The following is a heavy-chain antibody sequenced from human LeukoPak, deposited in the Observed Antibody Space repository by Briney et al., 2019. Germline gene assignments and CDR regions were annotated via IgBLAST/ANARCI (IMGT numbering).Heavy chain of an antibody. CDR2: IIPIFGTA. CDR1: GGTFSSYA. V-gene: IGHV1-69*01. Sequence: SVKVSCKASGGTFSSYAISWVRQAPGQGLEWMGGIIPIFGTANYAQKFQGRVTITADESTSTAYMELSSLRYEDTGVYYCAAQVRDGYNYYPFDYWGQGTLVTVSS. D-gene: IGHD5-24*01. J-gene: IGHJ4*02. CDR3: AAQVRDGYNYYPFDY.